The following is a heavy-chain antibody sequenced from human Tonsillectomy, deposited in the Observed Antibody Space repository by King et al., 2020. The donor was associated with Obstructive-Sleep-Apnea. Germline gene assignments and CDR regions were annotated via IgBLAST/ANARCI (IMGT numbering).Heavy chain of an antibody. D-gene: IGHD4-23*01. Sequence: GQLVQSGAEVKKPGSSVKVSCKASGDISSDFTLNWVRQAPGQGLEWMGGIIPIYRTTNYAQKFQDRVTITADKSTSTAYMELNNLRPEDTAVYYCATDGGNSAFWADGWFDPWGPGSLVTVSS. J-gene: IGHJ5*02. CDR3: ATDGGNSAFWADGWFDP. V-gene: IGHV1-69*06. CDR2: IIPIYRTT. CDR1: GDISSDFT.